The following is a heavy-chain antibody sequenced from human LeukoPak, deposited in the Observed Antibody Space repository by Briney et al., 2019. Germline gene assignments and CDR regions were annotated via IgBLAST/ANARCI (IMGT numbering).Heavy chain of an antibody. CDR3: AKDIIV. J-gene: IGHJ4*02. V-gene: IGHV3-30*02. Sequence: SGGSLRLSCVTSGFTFSSSGMHWVRQTPGKGLEWVAFVRYDGSDKYYADSVKGRFTISRDNSKNTLYLQMNSLRAEDTAMYYCAKDIIVWGQGTLVTVSS. D-gene: IGHD3-16*02. CDR1: GFTFSSSG. CDR2: VRYDGSDK.